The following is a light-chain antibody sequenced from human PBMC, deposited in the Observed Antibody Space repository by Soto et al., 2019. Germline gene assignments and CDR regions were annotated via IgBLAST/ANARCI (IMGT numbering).Light chain of an antibody. CDR3: SSYTSSSTPCG. Sequence: QSVLTQPASVSGSPGQSITISCTGTSSDVGGYNYVSWYQQHPGKAPKLMIYDVSIRPSGVSIRFSGSKSGNTASLTISGLQAEDEADYYCSSYTSSSTPCGFGTGTKVTVL. CDR2: DVS. CDR1: SSDVGGYNY. J-gene: IGLJ1*01. V-gene: IGLV2-14*01.